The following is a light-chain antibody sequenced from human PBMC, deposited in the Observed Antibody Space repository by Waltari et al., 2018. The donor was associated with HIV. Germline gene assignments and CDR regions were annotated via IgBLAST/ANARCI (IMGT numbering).Light chain of an antibody. V-gene: IGLV3-25*03. J-gene: IGLJ2*01. Sequence: SAEVTQTTSVSVSPGQTARNTSAGETLPKNLASWYPQKPGQAPVLVIYKENERPSGIPERFSGSSSGTRATLTISGVQAEDEADYYCQSADSSGTSFGGGTKLTVL. CDR2: KEN. CDR3: QSADSSGTS. CDR1: TLPKNL.